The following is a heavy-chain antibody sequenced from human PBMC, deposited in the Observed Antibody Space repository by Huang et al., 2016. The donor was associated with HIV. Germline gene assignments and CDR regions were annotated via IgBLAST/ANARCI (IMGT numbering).Heavy chain of an antibody. Sequence: QLRESGPGLVTPSETLSLTCSASGTSMTSSAFYWGWFRQPPGRGLEWIGRVYFLGNTYYTPALKSRCTISIDTANKQYSMRLTSVTAADTAVYFCAREVRSVDTDRPDGYYYRGLDVWGQGTTVIVSS. CDR2: VYFLGNT. J-gene: IGHJ6*02. V-gene: IGHV4-39*02. D-gene: IGHD2-2*03. CDR1: GTSMTSSAFY. CDR3: AREVRSVDTDRPDGYYYRGLDV.